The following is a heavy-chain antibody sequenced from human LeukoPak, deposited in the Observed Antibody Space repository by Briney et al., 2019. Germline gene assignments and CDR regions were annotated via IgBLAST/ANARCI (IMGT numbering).Heavy chain of an antibody. J-gene: IGHJ4*02. CDR1: GGSISSGGYS. D-gene: IGHD2-8*01. CDR3: ARETVLAKIFDY. CDR2: IYYSGST. Sequence: SETLSLTCAVSGGSISSGGYSWSWIRQPPGKGLEWIGYIYYSGSTYYNPSLKSRVTISVDTSKNQFSLKLTSVTAADTAVYYCARETVLAKIFDYWGQGTLVTVSS. V-gene: IGHV4-31*11.